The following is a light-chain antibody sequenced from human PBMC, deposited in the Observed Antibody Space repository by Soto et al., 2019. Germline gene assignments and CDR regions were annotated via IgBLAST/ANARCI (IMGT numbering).Light chain of an antibody. V-gene: IGKV2-28*01. CDR3: MQPLQDPPT. J-gene: IGKJ1*01. Sequence: DTVMTQSPLSLPVTPGEPASISCKSSQSLLHSNGYNYVDWYLQKQGQSPQLLTSLASNRASGVPDRFSGSGSGTDSTLKISRVEVEGVGVYCCMQPLQDPPTVGQGTNVEIK. CDR1: QSLLHSNGYNY. CDR2: LAS.